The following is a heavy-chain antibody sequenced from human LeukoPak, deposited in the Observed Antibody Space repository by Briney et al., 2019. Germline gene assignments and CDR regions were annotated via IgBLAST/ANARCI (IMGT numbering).Heavy chain of an antibody. CDR2: IYYTGST. V-gene: IGHV4-59*01. CDR3: ARDVVAAPGTWDY. Sequence: PSETLSLTCTVSGGSISNYYWNWIRQPPGKGLEWIGYIYYTGSTKYNPSLKSRVTISVDTSKNQFSLKLSSVTAADTAVYYCARDVVAAPGTWDYWGQGTLVTVSS. J-gene: IGHJ4*02. D-gene: IGHD6-13*01. CDR1: GGSISNYY.